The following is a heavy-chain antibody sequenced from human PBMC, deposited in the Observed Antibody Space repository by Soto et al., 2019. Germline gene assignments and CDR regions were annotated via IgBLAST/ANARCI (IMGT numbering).Heavy chain of an antibody. CDR3: ARGYSSGWYHY. CDR2: IIPIVGTT. D-gene: IGHD6-19*01. V-gene: IGHV1-69*13. Sequence: ASVKVSCKAAGGTFSSYAISWVRQAPGQGLEWMGGIIPIVGTTKYAEKFQGRVTITADESTSTAYMELSSLRSEDTAVYYCARGYSSGWYHYWGQGTLVTVSS. CDR1: GGTFSSYA. J-gene: IGHJ4*02.